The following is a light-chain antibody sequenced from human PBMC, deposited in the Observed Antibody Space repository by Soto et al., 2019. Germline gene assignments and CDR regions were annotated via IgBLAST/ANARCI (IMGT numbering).Light chain of an antibody. CDR1: QSVSGS. V-gene: IGKV3-11*01. Sequence: EIVLTQSPATLSLSPGERATLSCRASQSVSGSLAWYQQKPGQSPRLLIYSSSNRATGIPARFSGSGSGTDFTLTISSLEPEDFAVYYCQLYGSSSYTFGQGTKLEIK. CDR3: QLYGSSSYT. J-gene: IGKJ2*01. CDR2: SSS.